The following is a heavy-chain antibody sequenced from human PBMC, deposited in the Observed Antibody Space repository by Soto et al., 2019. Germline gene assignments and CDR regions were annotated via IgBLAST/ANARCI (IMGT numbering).Heavy chain of an antibody. Sequence: DVQLVESGGGWVQPGGSLRLSCAASGFTFYSFEMNWVRQAPGKGLEWISYISTGGTSIFYADSVKGRFTVSRDNAKSSLYLQMNRLRVEDTAVYYCARPRGNADFYLDSCGPGTLDTVSS. J-gene: IGHJ4*02. V-gene: IGHV3-48*03. CDR2: ISTGGTSI. CDR1: GFTFYSFE. D-gene: IGHD3-10*01. CDR3: ARPRGNADFYLDS.